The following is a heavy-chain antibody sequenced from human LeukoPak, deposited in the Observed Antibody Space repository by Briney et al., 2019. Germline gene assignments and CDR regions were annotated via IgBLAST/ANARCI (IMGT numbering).Heavy chain of an antibody. CDR2: INPNSGGT. Sequence: ASVKVSCKASGYTFTGYYMHWVRQAPGQGLEWMGWINPNSGGTNYAQKFQGRVTMTRDTSISTAYMELSRLRSDDTAVYYCASEGGYCSSTSCYRWFDPRGQGTLVTVSS. D-gene: IGHD2-2*01. V-gene: IGHV1-2*02. CDR3: ASEGGYCSSTSCYRWFDP. CDR1: GYTFTGYY. J-gene: IGHJ5*02.